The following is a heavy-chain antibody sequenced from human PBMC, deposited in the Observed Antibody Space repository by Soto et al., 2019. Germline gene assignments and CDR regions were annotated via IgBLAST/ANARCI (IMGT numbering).Heavy chain of an antibody. J-gene: IGHJ4*02. CDR2: ISYDGSNK. CDR3: AKDRRLTMVREVTALDY. D-gene: IGHD3-10*01. V-gene: IGHV3-30*18. CDR1: GFTFSSYG. Sequence: QVQLVESGGGVVQPGRSLRLSCAASGFTFSSYGMHWVRQAPGKGLEWVAVISYDGSNKYYADSVKGRFTISRDNSKNTLYLQMNSMRAEDTAVYYCAKDRRLTMVREVTALDYWGQGTLVTVSS.